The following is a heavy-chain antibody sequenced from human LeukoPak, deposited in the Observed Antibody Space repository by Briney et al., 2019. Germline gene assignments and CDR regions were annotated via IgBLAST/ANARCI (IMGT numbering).Heavy chain of an antibody. Sequence: GGSLRLSCVGSEFTFSSYAMSWVRQAPGKGLEWVSSTSGRGDTSYYADSVKGRFTISKDLSKNTLYLQMNSLRAEDTAVYYCTKRDSAWFNPPHYWGRGTLVTVSS. V-gene: IGHV3-23*01. D-gene: IGHD6-19*01. CDR3: TKRDSAWFNPPHY. CDR1: EFTFSSYA. J-gene: IGHJ4*01. CDR2: TSGRGDTS.